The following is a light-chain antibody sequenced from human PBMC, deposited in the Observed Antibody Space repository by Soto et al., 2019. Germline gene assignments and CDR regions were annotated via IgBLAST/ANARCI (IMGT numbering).Light chain of an antibody. J-gene: IGKJ1*01. Sequence: DIQMTQSPSTLSASVDDRVNITCRASQNIHTWLAWYQHKPGKAPSLLIYAASSLESGVPSRFSGSGSGTEFTLTISSLQPDDFATYYCQQHESYPRTFGQGTKVEMK. V-gene: IGKV1-5*03. CDR1: QNIHTW. CDR3: QQHESYPRT. CDR2: AAS.